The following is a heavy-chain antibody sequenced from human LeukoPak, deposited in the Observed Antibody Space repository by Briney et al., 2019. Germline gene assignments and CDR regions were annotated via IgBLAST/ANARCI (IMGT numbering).Heavy chain of an antibody. CDR3: ARVPVSGPGARFDY. CDR2: ISAYNVNT. V-gene: IGHV1-18*01. Sequence: GASVKVSCKASGYTFTSYGISWVRQAPGQGLEWMGWISAYNVNTNDAQKLQGRVTMTTDTSTTTAYMELRSLRSDDTGVYYCARVPVSGPGARFDYWGQGTLVTVSS. D-gene: IGHD4-11*01. J-gene: IGHJ4*02. CDR1: GYTFTSYG.